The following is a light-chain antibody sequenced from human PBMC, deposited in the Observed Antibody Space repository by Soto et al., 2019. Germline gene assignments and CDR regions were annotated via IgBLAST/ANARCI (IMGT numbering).Light chain of an antibody. V-gene: IGLV3-21*04. CDR1: NIGSKS. CDR2: YDS. CDR3: QVWDSSSDHVV. Sequence: SYELTQPPSVSVAQGKTARITCGGNNIGSKSVHWYQQKPGQAPVLVIYYDSDRPSGIPERFSGSNSGNTATLTISRVEAGDEAAYYCQVWDSSSDHVVFGGGNKLTVL. J-gene: IGLJ2*01.